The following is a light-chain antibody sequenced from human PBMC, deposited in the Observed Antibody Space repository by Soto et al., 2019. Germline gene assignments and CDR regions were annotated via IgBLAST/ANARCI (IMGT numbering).Light chain of an antibody. Sequence: EIVLTQSPATLSLSPGERATLSCRASQSVGYHLAWYQQKPGQAPRLLIYDASNRAPGIPTRFSGSGSGTDFTLTISSLQPEDFATYYCQQLNSYPSTFGQGTRLENK. J-gene: IGKJ5*01. V-gene: IGKV3-11*01. CDR1: QSVGYH. CDR3: QQLNSYPST. CDR2: DAS.